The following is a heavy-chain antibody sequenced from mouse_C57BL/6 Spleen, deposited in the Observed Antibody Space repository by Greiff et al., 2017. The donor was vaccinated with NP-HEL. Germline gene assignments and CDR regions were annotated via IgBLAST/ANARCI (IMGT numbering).Heavy chain of an antibody. Sequence: QVQLQQPGAELVKPGASVKLSCKASGYTFTSYWMHWVKQRPGQGLEWIGMIHPNSGSTNYNEKFKSKATLTVDKSSSTAYMQLSSLTSEDSAVYYCARGGYGNYNVTWFAYWGQGTLVTVSA. CDR2: IHPNSGST. J-gene: IGHJ3*01. V-gene: IGHV1-64*01. D-gene: IGHD2-10*02. CDR3: ARGGYGNYNVTWFAY. CDR1: GYTFTSYW.